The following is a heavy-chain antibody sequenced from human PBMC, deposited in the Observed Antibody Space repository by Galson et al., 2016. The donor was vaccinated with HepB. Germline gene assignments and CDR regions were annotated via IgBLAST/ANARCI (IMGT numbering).Heavy chain of an antibody. V-gene: IGHV4-59*01. Sequence: SETLSLTCTVSGGSIGSDYWSWIRQPPGKGLEWIGYIYYSGITKYNPSFKSRVSISLDTFKNQFSLNLTSVTAADTAVYYCARAGGMDVWGQGTTVTVSS. CDR1: GGSIGSDY. J-gene: IGHJ6*02. CDR3: ARAGGMDV. CDR2: IYYSGIT.